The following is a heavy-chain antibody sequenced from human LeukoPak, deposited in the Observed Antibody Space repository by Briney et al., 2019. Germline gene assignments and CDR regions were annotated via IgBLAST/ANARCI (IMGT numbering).Heavy chain of an antibody. V-gene: IGHV3-64*01. J-gene: IGHJ5*02. CDR1: GFTFSSYA. D-gene: IGHD6-13*01. Sequence: PGGSLRLSCAASGFTFSSYAMHWVRQAPGKGLEYVSAISSNGGSTYYANSVKGRFTISRDNSKNTLYLQMGSLRAEDMAVYYCARDTYSSSWEYNWFDPWGQGTLVTVSS. CDR2: ISSNGGST. CDR3: ARDTYSSSWEYNWFDP.